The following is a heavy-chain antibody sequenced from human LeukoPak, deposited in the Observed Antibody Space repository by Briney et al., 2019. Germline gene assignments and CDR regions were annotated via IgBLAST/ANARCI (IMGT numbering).Heavy chain of an antibody. J-gene: IGHJ6*02. Sequence: ASVKVSCKASGYTFTSYDISWVRQATGQGLEWMGWMNPNSGNTGYAQKFQGRVTMTRNTSISTAYMELSSLRSEDTAVYCCARVKGVAIVLMVYAIPNYYYYGMDVWGQGTTVTVSS. V-gene: IGHV1-8*01. CDR3: ARVKGVAIVLMVYAIPNYYYYGMDV. CDR1: GYTFTSYD. CDR2: MNPNSGNT. D-gene: IGHD2-8*01.